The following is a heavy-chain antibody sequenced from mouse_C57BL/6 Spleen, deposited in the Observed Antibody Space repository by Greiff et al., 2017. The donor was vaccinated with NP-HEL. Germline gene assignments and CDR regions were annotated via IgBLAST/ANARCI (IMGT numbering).Heavy chain of an antibody. CDR1: GYTFTSYD. V-gene: IGHV1-85*01. Sequence: VQLKQSGPELVKPGASVKLSCKASGYTFTSYDINWVKQRPGQGLEWIGWIYPRDGSTKYNEKFKGKATLTVDTSSSTAYMELHSLTSEDSAVYFCARGGDVALFAYWGQGTLVTVSA. J-gene: IGHJ3*01. CDR2: IYPRDGST. CDR3: ARGGDVALFAY.